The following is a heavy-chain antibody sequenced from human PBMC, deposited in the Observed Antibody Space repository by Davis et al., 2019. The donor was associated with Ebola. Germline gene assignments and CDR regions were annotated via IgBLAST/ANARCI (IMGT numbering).Heavy chain of an antibody. Sequence: HSQTLSLTCAISGDSVSGSNGAWNWVRQSPSRGLEWLGRTYYTSKWFNDYAVSVKGRITVNADTSTNQFSLQLNSVTPEDTAVYYCARGWFKSGMDVWGQGTTVTVSS. V-gene: IGHV6-1*01. CDR1: GDSVSGSNGA. J-gene: IGHJ6*02. D-gene: IGHD6-19*01. CDR3: ARGWFKSGMDV. CDR2: TYYTSKWFN.